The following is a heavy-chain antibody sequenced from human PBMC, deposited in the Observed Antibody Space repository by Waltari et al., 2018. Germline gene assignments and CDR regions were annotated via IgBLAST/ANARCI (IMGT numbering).Heavy chain of an antibody. CDR3: TTSSYCGTTTCYQYYGMDV. CDR2: IIPVFGTA. J-gene: IGHJ6*02. Sequence: QVRLVQSGAEVKKPGSSVKVSCKAFGGSFSSYSINWVRQAPGQGLEWMGGIIPVFGTANYAQKFQDRLASTADESTSTAYMELSSLRSEDTAAYYCTTSSYCGTTTCYQYYGMDVWGQGTTVIVSS. D-gene: IGHD2-2*01. CDR1: GGSFSSYS. V-gene: IGHV1-69*01.